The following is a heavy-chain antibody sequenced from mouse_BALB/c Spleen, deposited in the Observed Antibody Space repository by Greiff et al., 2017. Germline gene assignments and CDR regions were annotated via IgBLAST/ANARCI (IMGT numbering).Heavy chain of an antibody. J-gene: IGHJ4*01. D-gene: IGHD4-1*01. CDR1: GYTFTSYW. CDR2: IYPSDSYT. Sequence: VQLQQPGAELVRPGASVKLSCKASGYTFTSYWINWVKQRPGQGLEWIGNIYPSDSYTNYNQKFKDKATLTVDKSSSTAYMQLSSPTSEDSAVYYCTRPGNWDAMDYWGQGTSVTVSS. V-gene: IGHV1-69*02. CDR3: TRPGNWDAMDY.